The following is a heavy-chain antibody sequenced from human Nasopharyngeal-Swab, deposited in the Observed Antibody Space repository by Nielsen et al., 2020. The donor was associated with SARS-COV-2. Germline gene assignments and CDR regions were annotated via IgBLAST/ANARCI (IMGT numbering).Heavy chain of an antibody. CDR2: IYYSGST. CDR3: ARGRGSGSYYYYYYGMDV. J-gene: IGHJ6*02. Sequence: SETLSLTCTVSGGSISSYYWSWIRQPPGKGLEWIGYIYYSGSTNYNPSLKSRVTISVDTSKNQFSLKLSSVTAADTAVYYCARGRGSGSYYYYYYGMDVWGQGTTVTVSS. D-gene: IGHD3-10*01. CDR1: GGSISSYY. V-gene: IGHV4-59*01.